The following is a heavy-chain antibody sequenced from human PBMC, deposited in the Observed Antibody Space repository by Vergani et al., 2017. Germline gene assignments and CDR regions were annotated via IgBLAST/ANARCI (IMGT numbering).Heavy chain of an antibody. D-gene: IGHD5-24*01. J-gene: IGHJ3*02. CDR3: AQILSKNDYNGDAFDI. V-gene: IGHV2-70*04. CDR2: IDWDDDK. Sequence: QVTFKKSGPALVKPTQTLTLTCTLSGSSVHSHPMRVTWISQPPGKALEGLARIDWDDDKFYDRTLKTRLTISKDTSKNQVVLRTTNMDPVDTSMYYCAQILSKNDYNGDAFDIWGQGTMVIVSS. CDR1: GSSVHSHPMR.